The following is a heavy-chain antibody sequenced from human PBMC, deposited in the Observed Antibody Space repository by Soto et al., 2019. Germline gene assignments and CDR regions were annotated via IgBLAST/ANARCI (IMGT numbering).Heavy chain of an antibody. CDR3: ARVPRSYYPLMDV. Sequence: GGSLRLSCAASGFTFSIYSMNWVRQAPGKGLEWVSSISSSSSYIYYADSVKGRFTISRDNAKNSLYLQMNSLRAEDTAVYYCARVPRSYYPLMDVWGQGTTVTVS. J-gene: IGHJ6*02. CDR2: ISSSSSYI. D-gene: IGHD3-10*01. CDR1: GFTFSIYS. V-gene: IGHV3-21*01.